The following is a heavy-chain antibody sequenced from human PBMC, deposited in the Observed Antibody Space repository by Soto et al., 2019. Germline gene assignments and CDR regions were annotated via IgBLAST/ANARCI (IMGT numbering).Heavy chain of an antibody. J-gene: IGHJ2*01. CDR3: AREEDGGNRNWYCDL. CDR2: IIPIFGTA. Sequence: QVQLVQSGAEVKKPGSSVKVSCKASGGTFSSYAISWVRQAPGQGLEWMGGIIPIFGTANYAQKFQGRVTITADESTSTAYLELSSLSAEDTAVYYCAREEDGGNRNWYCDLWGRGTLVTVSS. CDR1: GGTFSSYA. V-gene: IGHV1-69*12. D-gene: IGHD2-15*01.